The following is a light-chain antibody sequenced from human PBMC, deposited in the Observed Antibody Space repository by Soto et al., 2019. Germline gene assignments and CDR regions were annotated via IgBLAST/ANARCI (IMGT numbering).Light chain of an antibody. Sequence: QPASVSGSPGQSITISCTGTSSDVGGYNYVSWYQQHPGKAPKLMIYEVSNRPSGVSNRFSGSKSGNTASLTISGLQAEDEADYYCCSYAGSSTYVFGTGTKVTVL. J-gene: IGLJ1*01. V-gene: IGLV2-14*01. CDR2: EVS. CDR1: SSDVGGYNY. CDR3: CSYAGSSTYV.